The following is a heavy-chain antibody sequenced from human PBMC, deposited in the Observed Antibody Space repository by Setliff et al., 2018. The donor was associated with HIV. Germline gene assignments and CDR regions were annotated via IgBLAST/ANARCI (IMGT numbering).Heavy chain of an antibody. J-gene: IGHJ5*02. V-gene: IGHV4-34*01. Sequence: SETLSLTCTVSGGSISSYYWSWIRQPAGKGLEWFGEINHSGSTNYNPSLKSRVTISVDTSRNQFSLKLNSVTAEDTAVYYCARVKATAGVMSPEKGRFDPWGQGTLVTVSS. CDR1: GGSISSYY. D-gene: IGHD6-13*01. CDR2: INHSGST. CDR3: ARVKATAGVMSPEKGRFDP.